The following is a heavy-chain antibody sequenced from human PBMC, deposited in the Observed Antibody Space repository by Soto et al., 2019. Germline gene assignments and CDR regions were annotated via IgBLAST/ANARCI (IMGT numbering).Heavy chain of an antibody. CDR3: ARVPTPDYYDSSGYY. Sequence: VGSLRLSCAASGFTFSSYSMNWVSQAPGKGLEWVSSTSSSSSYIYYADSVKGRFTISRDNAKNSLYLQMNSLRAEDTAVYYCARVPTPDYYDSSGYYWGQGTLVTVSS. D-gene: IGHD3-22*01. V-gene: IGHV3-21*01. CDR1: GFTFSSYS. CDR2: TSSSSSYI. J-gene: IGHJ4*02.